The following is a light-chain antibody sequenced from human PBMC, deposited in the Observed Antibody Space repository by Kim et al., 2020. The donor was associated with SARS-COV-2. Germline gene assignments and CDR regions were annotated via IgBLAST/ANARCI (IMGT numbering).Light chain of an antibody. CDR2: KDS. CDR3: QSADSSGTYGV. J-gene: IGLJ2*01. Sequence: SYELTQPPSVSVSPGQTARITCSGDALPNQYAYWYQQKPGQAPVLVIYKDSERPSGIPERLSGSSSGTTVTLTISGVQAEDEADYYCQSADSSGTYGVFG. CDR1: ALPNQY. V-gene: IGLV3-25*03.